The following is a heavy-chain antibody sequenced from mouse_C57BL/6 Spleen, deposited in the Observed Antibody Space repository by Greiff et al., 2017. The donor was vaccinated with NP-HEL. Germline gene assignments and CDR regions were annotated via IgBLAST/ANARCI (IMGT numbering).Heavy chain of an antibody. J-gene: IGHJ2*01. V-gene: IGHV3-6*01. CDR2: ISYDGSN. CDR1: GYSITSGYY. Sequence: DVQLQESGPGLVKPSQSLSLTCSVTGYSITSGYYWNLIRQFPGNKLEWMCYISYDGSNNYNPSFKNRISITPDTSKNPFFLKLNSVTTEDTATYYGARGGLLRDYFDYWGKGTTLTVSS. D-gene: IGHD1-1*01. CDR3: ARGGLLRDYFDY.